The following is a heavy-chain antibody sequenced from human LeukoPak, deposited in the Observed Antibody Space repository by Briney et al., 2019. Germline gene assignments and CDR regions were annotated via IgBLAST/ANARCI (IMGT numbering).Heavy chain of an antibody. CDR3: AKGLSEDGVNIERGADY. CDR1: GFTFSSHV. D-gene: IGHD3-10*01. J-gene: IGHJ4*02. V-gene: IGHV3-23*01. CDR2: ISGNGHHT. Sequence: GGSLRLSCVGSGFTFSSHVMSWVRQAPGKGLEWVSSISGNGHHTYYADSVRGRFTISRDGSRNTVLLQMNSLRVEDTAVYYCAKGLSEDGVNIERGADYWGQGTQVTVSS.